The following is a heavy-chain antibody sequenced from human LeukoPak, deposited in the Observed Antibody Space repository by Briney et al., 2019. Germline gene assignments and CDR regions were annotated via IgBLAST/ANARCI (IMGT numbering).Heavy chain of an antibody. Sequence: SENLSLTCTVSGGSISSYYWSWIRQPPGKGLEWIGYIYYSGSTNYNTSLKSGVTIPVDTSKNQSSLKLRSVTPADTPLYSCPRARSYYDFWTPMNVSGQRTTVTASS. J-gene: IGHJ6*02. D-gene: IGHD3-3*01. V-gene: IGHV4-59*01. CDR3: PRARSYYDFWTPMNV. CDR1: GGSISSYY. CDR2: IYYSGST.